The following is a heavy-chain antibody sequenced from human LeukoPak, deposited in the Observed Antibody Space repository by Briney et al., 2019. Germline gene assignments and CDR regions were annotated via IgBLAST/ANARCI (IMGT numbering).Heavy chain of an antibody. J-gene: IGHJ4*02. D-gene: IGHD3-10*01. CDR1: GFAFSDYW. Sequence: GGSLRLSCAASGFAFSDYWMSWVRQAPGKGLEWVANIKYHGSDEHYVDSVRGRFTISRDNAKNSLFLQMNSLRAEDTAVYYCARIGGSGTYWDYWGQGTLVTVSS. CDR3: ARIGGSGTYWDY. CDR2: IKYHGSDE. V-gene: IGHV3-7*01.